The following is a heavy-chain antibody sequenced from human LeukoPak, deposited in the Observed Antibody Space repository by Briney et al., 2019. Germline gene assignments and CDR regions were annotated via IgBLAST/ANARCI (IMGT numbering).Heavy chain of an antibody. D-gene: IGHD3-22*01. J-gene: IGHJ5*02. Sequence: GGALTLSCAASGCNFDDYGMSWVRQAAGKGLEWVGDINWNGAWKAYADSVKGRFTISRDNAKNSLYLQINSLRAEDTALYYCAGYYYDSSRGFDLWGQGTLVTVSA. V-gene: IGHV3-20*04. CDR3: AGYYYDSSRGFDL. CDR1: GCNFDDYG. CDR2: INWNGAWK.